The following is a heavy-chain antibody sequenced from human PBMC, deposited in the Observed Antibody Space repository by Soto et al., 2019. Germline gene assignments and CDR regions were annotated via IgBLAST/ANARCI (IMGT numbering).Heavy chain of an antibody. J-gene: IGHJ6*02. D-gene: IGHD2-21*02. Sequence: GGSLRLSCAASGFTFSTYGVHWVRQAPGKGLEWVAIIWYDGSNKYYADSVKGRFTISRDNSKTTLYLQMNSLRAEDTAVYYCARDRTESYYFYYGMDVWGQGTTVTVSS. CDR3: ARDRTESYYFYYGMDV. V-gene: IGHV3-33*01. CDR1: GFTFSTYG. CDR2: IWYDGSNK.